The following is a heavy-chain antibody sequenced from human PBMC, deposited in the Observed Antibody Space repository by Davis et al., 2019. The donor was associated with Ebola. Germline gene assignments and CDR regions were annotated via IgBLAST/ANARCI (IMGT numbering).Heavy chain of an antibody. J-gene: IGHJ6*02. CDR2: IRSKANSYAT. D-gene: IGHD3-3*01. CDR3: TRAYPYYDFWSGSGMDV. Sequence: GGSLRLSCAASGFTFSGSAMHWVRQASGKGLEWVGRIRSKANSYATAYAASVKGRFTISRDDSKNTAYPQMNSLKTEDTAVYYCTRAYPYYDFWSGSGMDVWGQGTTVTVSS. CDR1: GFTFSGSA. V-gene: IGHV3-73*01.